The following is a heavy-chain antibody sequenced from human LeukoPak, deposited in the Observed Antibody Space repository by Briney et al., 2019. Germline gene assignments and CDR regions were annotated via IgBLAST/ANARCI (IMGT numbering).Heavy chain of an antibody. D-gene: IGHD3-9*01. CDR2: ISSSGSTI. V-gene: IGHV3-11*01. CDR1: GFTFSDYY. CDR3: TRDSSILTGAHDY. Sequence: PGGSLRLSCAASGFTFSDYYMSWIRQAPGKGLEWVSYISSSGSTIYYAESGKGRFTIARDNAKSSLYLQMNSLRAEDTAVYYCTRDSSILTGAHDYWGQGTLVTVSS. J-gene: IGHJ4*02.